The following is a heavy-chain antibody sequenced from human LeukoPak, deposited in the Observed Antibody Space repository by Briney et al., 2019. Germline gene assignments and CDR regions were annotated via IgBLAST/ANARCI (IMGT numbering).Heavy chain of an antibody. CDR2: INPNSGGT. D-gene: IGHD3-10*01. CDR1: GYTFTGYY. Sequence: ASVKVSCKASGYTFTGYYMHWVRQAPGQGLEWMGWINPNSGGTNYAQKFQGRVTMTRDTSTSTAYMELSRLRSDDTAVYYCARVDDYYGSGSYPDYWGQGTLVTVSS. J-gene: IGHJ4*02. V-gene: IGHV1-2*02. CDR3: ARVDDYYGSGSYPDY.